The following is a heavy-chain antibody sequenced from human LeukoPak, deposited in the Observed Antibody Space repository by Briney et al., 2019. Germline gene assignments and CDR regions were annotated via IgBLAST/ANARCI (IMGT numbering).Heavy chain of an antibody. V-gene: IGHV3-30-3*01. J-gene: IGHJ4*02. CDR1: GFTFSSYA. D-gene: IGHD6-19*01. Sequence: PGGSLRLSCAASGFTFSSYAMHWVRQAPGKGLEWVAVISYDGSNKYYADSVKGRFTISRDNSKNTLYLQMNSLRAEDTAVYYCAREWQWLEGDYWGQGTLVTVSS. CDR2: ISYDGSNK. CDR3: AREWQWLEGDY.